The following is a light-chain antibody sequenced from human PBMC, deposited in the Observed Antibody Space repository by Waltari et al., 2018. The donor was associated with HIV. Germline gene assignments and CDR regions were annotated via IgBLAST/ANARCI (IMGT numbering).Light chain of an antibody. CDR1: SSNIGAGYD. J-gene: IGLJ3*02. CDR3: QSYDSSLSGSV. CDR2: GNN. Sequence: QSVLPQPPSVSGAPGQRVTISCTGSSSNIGAGYDVHWYQQLPGTAPKLLIYGNNNRPSGVPDRFSGSKSGTSASLAITGLQAEDEADYYCQSYDSSLSGSVFGGGTKLTVL. V-gene: IGLV1-40*01.